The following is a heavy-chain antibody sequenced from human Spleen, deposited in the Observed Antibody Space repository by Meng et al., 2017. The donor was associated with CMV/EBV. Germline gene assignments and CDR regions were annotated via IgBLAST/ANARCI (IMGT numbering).Heavy chain of an antibody. CDR2: IIPVLGTA. Sequence: SVKVSCKASGGAFSDYAISWVRQAPGQGLEWMGGIIPVLGTAKYPQKFQGRVTITTDESTSTAYMDLSSLRSEDTGVYYCAVGITISGVAYDFWGQGTLVTVSS. J-gene: IGHJ4*02. D-gene: IGHD3-3*01. V-gene: IGHV1-69*05. CDR1: GGAFSDYA. CDR3: AVGITISGVAYDF.